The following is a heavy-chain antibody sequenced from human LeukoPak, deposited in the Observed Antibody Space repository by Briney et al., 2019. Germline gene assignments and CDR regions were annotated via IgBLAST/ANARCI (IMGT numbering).Heavy chain of an antibody. CDR3: VRDGEGVAISVNFWFDP. D-gene: IGHD3-10*01. J-gene: IGHJ5*02. CDR1: GFTLTNYD. V-gene: IGHV1-8*01. CDR2: MNPINGNT. Sequence: ASVKVSCKASGFTLTNYDTNWVRQAPGQGLEWMGWMNPINGNTGYARKFQGRVTMTRDTSISTAYMELRSLTSEDTAIYYCVRDGEGVAISVNFWFDPWGQGTLVTVSS.